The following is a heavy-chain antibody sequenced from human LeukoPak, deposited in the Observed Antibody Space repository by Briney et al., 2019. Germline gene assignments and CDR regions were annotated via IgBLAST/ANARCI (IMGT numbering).Heavy chain of an antibody. D-gene: IGHD3-22*01. CDR3: ARDEDSSGYPDY. CDR2: IRYDGSDK. Sequence: GGSLRLSCAASGFTFSSYGMHWVRQVPGKGLEWVAFIRYDGSDKYYADSVKGRFTISRDDSKNTLYLQMNSLRAEDTAVYYCARDEDSSGYPDYWGQGTLVTVSS. J-gene: IGHJ4*02. V-gene: IGHV3-30*02. CDR1: GFTFSSYG.